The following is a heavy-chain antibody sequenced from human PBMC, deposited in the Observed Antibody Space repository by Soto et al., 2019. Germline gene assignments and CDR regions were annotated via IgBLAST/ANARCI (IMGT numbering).Heavy chain of an antibody. D-gene: IGHD1-26*01. CDR1: GFTFSSYG. J-gene: IGHJ5*02. Sequence: ESGGGVVQPGRPLRLSCAASGFTFSSYGMLWVRQAPGKGLEWVAVIWYDGSNKYYADSVKGRFTISRDNSKNTLYLQMNSLRAEDTAVYYCARTDSGNYLGWFDPWGQGTLVTVSS. V-gene: IGHV3-33*01. CDR2: IWYDGSNK. CDR3: ARTDSGNYLGWFDP.